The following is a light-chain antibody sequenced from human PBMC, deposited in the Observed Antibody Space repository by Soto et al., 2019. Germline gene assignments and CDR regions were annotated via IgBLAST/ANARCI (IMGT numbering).Light chain of an antibody. V-gene: IGKV2-24*01. CDR2: KVS. Sequence: DIVLTQTPLSSPVTLGQPASISCRSSQSLVDSDGYTYLSWLHQRPGQPPRLLIYKVSSRFPGVPDRVSGGGAVTDFTLKISRVEAEDVGVYYCMQGTQFPHTFGQGTKLEIK. CDR3: MQGTQFPHT. J-gene: IGKJ2*01. CDR1: QSLVDSDGYTY.